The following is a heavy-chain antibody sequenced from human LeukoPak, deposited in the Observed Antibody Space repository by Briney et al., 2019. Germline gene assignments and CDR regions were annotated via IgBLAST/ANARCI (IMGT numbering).Heavy chain of an antibody. CDR2: LYHSGTT. Sequence: PSETLSLTCTVSGYSITNHYYWEWIRQPPGKGLELIGNLYHSGTTYYNPSLKSRVTISLDTSKNHFSLKLSSVTAADTAVYYCARGQWLPVFDFWGQGILVTVFS. J-gene: IGHJ4*02. V-gene: IGHV4-38-2*02. D-gene: IGHD3-22*01. CDR3: ARGQWLPVFDF. CDR1: GYSITNHYY.